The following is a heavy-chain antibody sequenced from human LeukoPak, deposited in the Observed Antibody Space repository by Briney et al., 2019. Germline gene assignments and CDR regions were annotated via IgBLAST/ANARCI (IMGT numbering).Heavy chain of an antibody. D-gene: IGHD2-8*01. CDR1: GFTFSSYG. CDR2: IRYDGSNK. CDR3: ARDEVSRVGFYYYYMDV. Sequence: GGSLRLSCAASGFTFSSYGMHWVRQAPGKGLEWVAFIRYDGSNKYYADSVKGRFTISRDNAKNTLYLQMNSLRAEDTAVYYCARDEVSRVGFYYYYMDVWGKGTTVTVSS. J-gene: IGHJ6*03. V-gene: IGHV3-30*02.